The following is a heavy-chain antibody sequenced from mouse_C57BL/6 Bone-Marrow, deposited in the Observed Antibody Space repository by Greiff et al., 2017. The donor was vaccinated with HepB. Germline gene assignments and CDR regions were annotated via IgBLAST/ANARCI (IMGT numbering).Heavy chain of an antibody. CDR1: GYTFTSYW. J-gene: IGHJ2*01. Sequence: VQLQQPGAELVKPGASVKMSCKASGYTFTSYWITWVKQRPGQGLEWIGDIYPGSGSTNYNEKFKSKATLTVDTSSSAAYMQLSSLTSQDSAVYSCAWGNYEPYYFDYWGQGTTLTVSS. CDR3: AWGNYEPYYFDY. D-gene: IGHD2-1*01. CDR2: IYPGSGST. V-gene: IGHV1-55*01.